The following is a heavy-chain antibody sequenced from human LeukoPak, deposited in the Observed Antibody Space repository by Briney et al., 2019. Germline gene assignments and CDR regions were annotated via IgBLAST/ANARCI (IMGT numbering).Heavy chain of an antibody. Sequence: SETLSLTCAVYGGSVSDKHWSWIRQAPGKGLKWIGEVDHSGSTNYSPSLKSRVTLSVDTSKNQFSLMLSSVTAADTAVYYCARLEAYYHSSGNYYNGKLDYWGQGTLVTVSS. CDR1: GGSVSDKH. V-gene: IGHV4-34*01. CDR2: VDHSGST. D-gene: IGHD3-10*01. CDR3: ARLEAYYHSSGNYYNGKLDY. J-gene: IGHJ4*02.